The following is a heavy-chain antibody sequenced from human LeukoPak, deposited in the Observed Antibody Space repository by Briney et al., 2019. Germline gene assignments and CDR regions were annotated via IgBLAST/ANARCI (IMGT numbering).Heavy chain of an antibody. CDR1: GFTFSSSA. J-gene: IGHJ4*02. V-gene: IGHV3-23*01. D-gene: IGHD4-11*01. Sequence: PGGSLRLSCAASGFTFSSSAMSWVRQAPGKGLEWVSAISNNGGYTYYADSVKGRFTISRDNSKNTLYLQMNSLRAEDTAVYYCARWKYSNYIYYFDYWGQGTLVTVSS. CDR3: ARWKYSNYIYYFDY. CDR2: ISNNGGYT.